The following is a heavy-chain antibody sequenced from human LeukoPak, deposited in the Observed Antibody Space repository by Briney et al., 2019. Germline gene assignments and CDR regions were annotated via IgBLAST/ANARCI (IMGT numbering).Heavy chain of an antibody. CDR3: ARGIVGATNWLAR. CDR1: GYSFTSYW. V-gene: IGHV5-51*01. Sequence: GESLKISCKGSGYSFTSYWIGWVRQMPGKGLEWMGIIYPGDSGTRYSTSLQSQVTISADKSISTAYLQWSSLKASDTAMYYCARGIVGATNWLARWGQGTLVTVSS. D-gene: IGHD1-26*01. CDR2: IYPGDSGT. J-gene: IGHJ5*02.